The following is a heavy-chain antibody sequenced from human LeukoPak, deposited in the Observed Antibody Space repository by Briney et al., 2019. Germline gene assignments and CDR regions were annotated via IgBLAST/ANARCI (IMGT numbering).Heavy chain of an antibody. V-gene: IGHV4-59*01. CDR3: ARHYYDSSGYRPDAFDI. J-gene: IGHJ3*02. CDR1: GGSISSYY. CDR2: IYYSGST. Sequence: SETLSLTCTVSGGSISSYYWSWIRQPPGKGLEWIGYIYYSGSTNYNPSLKSRVTISVDTSKNQFSLKLSSVTAADTAVYYCARHYYDSSGYRPDAFDIWGQGTMVTVSS. D-gene: IGHD3-22*01.